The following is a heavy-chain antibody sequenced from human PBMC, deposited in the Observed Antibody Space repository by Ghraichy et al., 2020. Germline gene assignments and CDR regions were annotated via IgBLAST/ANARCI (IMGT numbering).Heavy chain of an antibody. J-gene: IGHJ4*02. V-gene: IGHV3-9*01. Sequence: LSLTCAASGFTLNDYAMHWIRQAPGKGLEWVSGLYWNGHGAGYADSVRGRFTISRDNAKNSLYLEMNSLRPEDTAMYYCTKDRKAGGLDYWGPGTLVTVSS. CDR2: LYWNGHGA. CDR1: GFTLNDYA. CDR3: TKDRKAGGLDY. D-gene: IGHD1-26*01.